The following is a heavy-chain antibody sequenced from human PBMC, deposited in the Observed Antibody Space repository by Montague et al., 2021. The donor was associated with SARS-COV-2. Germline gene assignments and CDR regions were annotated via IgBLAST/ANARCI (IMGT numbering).Heavy chain of an antibody. Sequence: TLSLTCTVSGGSISSGGYYWSWIRQPPGKGLEWIGYIYYSGSTYYNPSLKSRVTISGDTSKNQFSLKLTSVTAADTAVYYWARVDNLGQGVLPAEAAFDFWGQGTMVTVSS. D-gene: IGHD3-10*01. J-gene: IGHJ3*01. V-gene: IGHV4-31*03. CDR2: IYYSGST. CDR1: GGSISSGGYY. CDR3: ARVDNLGQGVLPAEAAFDF.